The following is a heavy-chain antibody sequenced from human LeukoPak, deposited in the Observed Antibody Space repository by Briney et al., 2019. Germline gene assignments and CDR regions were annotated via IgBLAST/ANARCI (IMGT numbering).Heavy chain of an antibody. CDR3: ALNGREVPSGAFDI. D-gene: IGHD3-16*02. V-gene: IGHV3-23*01. Sequence: GGSLRLSCAASGFTFSNFAMSWVRQAPGKGLEWVSAISGSGGSTYYADSVKGRFTISRDNSKNTLYLQMNSLRAEDTAVYYCALNGREVPSGAFDIWGQGTMVTVSS. CDR1: GFTFSNFA. CDR2: ISGSGGST. J-gene: IGHJ3*02.